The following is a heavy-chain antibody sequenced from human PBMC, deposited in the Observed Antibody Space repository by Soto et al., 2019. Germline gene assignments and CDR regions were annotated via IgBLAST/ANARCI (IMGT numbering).Heavy chain of an antibody. Sequence: GASVKVSCKAFGYDFDSYGITWVRQAPGQGLEWLGWISVYNGKTDYAQNFQGRGTMTTDTSTGTAYMELRSLRSDDTAMYYCARSVGTFGVLTYHYTWLDSWGQGTLVTVSS. D-gene: IGHD3-3*02. CDR3: ARSVGTFGVLTYHYTWLDS. CDR2: ISVYNGKT. CDR1: GYDFDSYG. V-gene: IGHV1-18*01. J-gene: IGHJ5*01.